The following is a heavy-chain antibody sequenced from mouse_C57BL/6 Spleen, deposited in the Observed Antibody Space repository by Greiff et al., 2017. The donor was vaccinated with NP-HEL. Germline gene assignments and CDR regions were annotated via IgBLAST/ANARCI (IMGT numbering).Heavy chain of an antibody. CDR3: AREGNYYGSRGDY. CDR1: GYSFTGYF. J-gene: IGHJ2*01. D-gene: IGHD1-1*01. CDR2: INPYNGDT. V-gene: IGHV1-20*01. Sequence: DVQLQESGPELVKPGDSVKISCKASGYSFTGYFMNWVMQSHGKSLEWIGRINPYNGDTFYNQKFKGKATLTVDKSSSTAHMELRSLTSEYSAVYYCAREGNYYGSRGDYWGQGTTLTVSS.